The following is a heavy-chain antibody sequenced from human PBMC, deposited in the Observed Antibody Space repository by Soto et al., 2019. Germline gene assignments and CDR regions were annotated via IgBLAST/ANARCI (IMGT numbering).Heavy chain of an antibody. Sequence: QLQLQESGSGLVKPSQTLSLTCAASGGSITSSGFSWSWIRQSPGKRLKWIGYIYHTGRPYYNPSLKSRLTISVDRCKNHISLKLSSVTAADPAVYYCARGGRGGTNCFDYWGRGSLVTVSS. CDR1: GGSITSSGFS. J-gene: IGHJ4*02. CDR3: ARGGRGGTNCFDY. CDR2: IYHTGRP. V-gene: IGHV4-30-2*06. D-gene: IGHD2-15*01.